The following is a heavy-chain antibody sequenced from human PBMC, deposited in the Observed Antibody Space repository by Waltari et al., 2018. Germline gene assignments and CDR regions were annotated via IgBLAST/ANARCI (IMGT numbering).Heavy chain of an antibody. V-gene: IGHV4-34*01. CDR1: GGSFSGYY. D-gene: IGHD6-19*01. CDR3: ARRGKQWLARDAFDI. J-gene: IGHJ3*02. CDR2: LNRSGST. Sequence: QVQLQQWGAGLLKPSETLSLTCAVYGGSFSGYYWSWIRQPPGKELEWSGELNRSGSTNSHPSLKSRITITVDTTKNQFSLKLSSVTAADTAVYYCARRGKQWLARDAFDIWGQGTMVTVSS.